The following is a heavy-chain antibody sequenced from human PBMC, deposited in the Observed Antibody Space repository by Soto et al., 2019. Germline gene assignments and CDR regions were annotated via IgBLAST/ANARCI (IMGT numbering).Heavy chain of an antibody. V-gene: IGHV1-2*02. J-gene: IGHJ5*02. D-gene: IGHD1-1*01. CDR3: SRVKYRNLQPPTSLLDP. CDR1: GYTFTAYY. Sequence: ASLKVSCNASGYTFTAYYIHWVRQAPGQGPEWMAWINPDSGATYSAPKFQGRVTVTSDTSINTSSMELSSLRSDDTAVYYCSRVKYRNLQPPTSLLDPWGHGTLVTVSP. CDR2: INPDSGAT.